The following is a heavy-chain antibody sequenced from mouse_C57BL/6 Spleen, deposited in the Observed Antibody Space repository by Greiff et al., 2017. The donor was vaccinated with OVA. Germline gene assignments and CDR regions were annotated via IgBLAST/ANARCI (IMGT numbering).Heavy chain of an antibody. CDR1: GFTFSDYY. V-gene: IGHV5-16*01. CDR3: ARGRVYYGNYYAMDY. CDR2: INYDGSST. Sequence: EVHLVESEGGLVQPGSSMKLSCTASGFTFSDYYMAWVRQVPEKGLEWVANINYDGSSTYYLDSLKSRFIISRDNAKNILYLQMSSLKSEDTATYYCARGRVYYGNYYAMDYWGQGTSVTVSS. J-gene: IGHJ4*01. D-gene: IGHD2-1*01.